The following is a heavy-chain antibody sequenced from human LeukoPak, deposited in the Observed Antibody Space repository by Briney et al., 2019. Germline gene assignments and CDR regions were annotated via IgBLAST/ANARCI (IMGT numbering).Heavy chain of an antibody. CDR1: GFTFSSYA. D-gene: IGHD1-26*01. CDR3: AREPGVGNVLLATYYGMDV. V-gene: IGHV3-30*04. Sequence: GRSLRLSCAASGFTFSSYAMHWVRQAPGKGLEWVAFMSYDGTNENYAASVRGRFTISRDNSRNTLFLQIDSLRSEDTAIYYCAREPGVGNVLLATYYGMDVWGQGTTVTVFS. CDR2: MSYDGTNE. J-gene: IGHJ6*02.